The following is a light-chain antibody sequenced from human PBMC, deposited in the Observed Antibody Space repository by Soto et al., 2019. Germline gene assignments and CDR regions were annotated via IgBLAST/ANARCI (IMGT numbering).Light chain of an antibody. J-gene: IGLJ2*01. V-gene: IGLV2-14*01. CDR2: EVS. Sequence: QSVLTQPASVSGSPGQSITISCSGTSSDVGGYNYVSWYLQHPGKAPKLMIYEVSNRPSGVSNRFSGSKSGNTASLTISGLQAEDEADYYCSSYTSSSTQVFGGGTQLTVL. CDR1: SSDVGGYNY. CDR3: SSYTSSSTQV.